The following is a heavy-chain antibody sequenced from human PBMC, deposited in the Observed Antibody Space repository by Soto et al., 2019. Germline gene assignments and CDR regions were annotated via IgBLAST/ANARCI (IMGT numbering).Heavy chain of an antibody. CDR3: ARTRPGVPYYYFALDV. CDR2: IGSAGDT. V-gene: IGHV3-13*01. D-gene: IGHD6-6*01. Sequence: SWEMHHDNQATGKSLEWVSGIGSAGDTYYPDSVKGRFTISRENAKNSFYLQIIGLRAGDTAVYYCARTRPGVPYYYFALDVWGQGTTVTVSS. CDR1: SWE. J-gene: IGHJ6*02.